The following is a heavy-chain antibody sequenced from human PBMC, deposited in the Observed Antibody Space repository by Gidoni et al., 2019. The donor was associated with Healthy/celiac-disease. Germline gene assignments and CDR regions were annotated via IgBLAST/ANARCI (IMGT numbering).Heavy chain of an antibody. V-gene: IGHV3-30*18. CDR3: AKGYCSSTSCYFDY. Sequence: QVQLVQSGGGVVQPGRSLRLPRAASGFTFSSYDMHWVRQAPGQGLEWVAVISYDGSNKYYADSVKGRFTISRDNSKNTLYLQMNSLRAEDTAVYYCAKGYCSSTSCYFDYWGQGTLVTVSS. CDR2: ISYDGSNK. J-gene: IGHJ4*02. CDR1: GFTFSSYD. D-gene: IGHD2-2*01.